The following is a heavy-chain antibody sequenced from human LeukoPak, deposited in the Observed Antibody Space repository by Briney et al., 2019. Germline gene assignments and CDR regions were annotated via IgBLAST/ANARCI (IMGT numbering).Heavy chain of an antibody. CDR2: IYSIGNT. CDR3: ARGSASPAAISFDI. CDR1: GGSISSYF. J-gene: IGHJ3*02. D-gene: IGHD2-2*02. V-gene: IGHV4-4*07. Sequence: SETLSLTCTVSGGSISSYFWSWIRQPAGKGLEWIGRIYSIGNTNYNPSHKSRVTMSVDTSKNQFSLKLSSVTAADTAVYYCARGSASPAAISFDIWGQGTMVTVSS.